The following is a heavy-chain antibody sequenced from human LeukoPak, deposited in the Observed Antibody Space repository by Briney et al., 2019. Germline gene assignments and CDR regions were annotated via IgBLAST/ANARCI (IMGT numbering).Heavy chain of an antibody. CDR2: ISSRSKTI. D-gene: IGHD5-12*01. CDR1: GFTFSTYS. J-gene: IGHJ4*02. V-gene: IGHV3-48*04. Sequence: GGSLRLSCAASGFTFSTYSMNWVRQFPGKGLEWVSYISSRSKTIYYADSLKGRFTISRDNAKNSLYLQMNSLRAEDTAVYYCARGGYSGCDYWGQGTLVTVSS. CDR3: ARGGYSGCDY.